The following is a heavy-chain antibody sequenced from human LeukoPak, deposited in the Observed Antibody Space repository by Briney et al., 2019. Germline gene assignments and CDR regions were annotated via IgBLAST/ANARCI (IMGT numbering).Heavy chain of an antibody. J-gene: IGHJ4*02. CDR2: IKQDGSET. V-gene: IGHV3-7*01. CDR1: GFTFSSYW. CDR3: GMDRVVITD. Sequence: GGSLRLSCAASGFTFSSYWMTWVRQAPGKGLEWVANIKQDGSETKYVDSVKGRFTISRDNAKNSVYLEMNSLRGEDTALYYCGMDRVVITDWGQGALVTVSS. D-gene: IGHD3-22*01.